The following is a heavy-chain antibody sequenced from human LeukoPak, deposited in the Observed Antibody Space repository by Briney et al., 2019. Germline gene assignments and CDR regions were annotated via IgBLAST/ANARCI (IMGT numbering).Heavy chain of an antibody. D-gene: IGHD3-3*01. CDR3: ARDTKFSP. CDR1: GGSISSGSYY. Sequence: SETLSLTCTVSGGSISSGSYYWSWIRQPAGKGLEWIGRIYTSGSTNYNPSLKSRVTISVDTSKNQFSLKLSSVTAADTAVYYCARDTKFSPWGQGTLVTVSS. CDR2: IYTSGST. V-gene: IGHV4-61*02. J-gene: IGHJ5*02.